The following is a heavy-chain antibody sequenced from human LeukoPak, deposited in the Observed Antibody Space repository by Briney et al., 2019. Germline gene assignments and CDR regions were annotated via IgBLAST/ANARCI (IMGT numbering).Heavy chain of an antibody. CDR1: GFTFSSYA. J-gene: IGHJ4*02. Sequence: GGSLRLSCAASGFTFSSYAMHWVRQAPGKGLEWVAVISYDGSNKYYADSVKGRFTISRDNSKNTLYLQMNSLRAEDTAVYYCTHYGSGSYYPGQTAQPPDYWGQGTLVTVSS. CDR2: ISYDGSNK. V-gene: IGHV3-30-3*01. D-gene: IGHD3-10*01. CDR3: THYGSGSYYPGQTAQPPDY.